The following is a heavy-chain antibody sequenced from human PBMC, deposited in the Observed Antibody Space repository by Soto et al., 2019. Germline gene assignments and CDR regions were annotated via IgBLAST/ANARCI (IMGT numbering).Heavy chain of an antibody. CDR3: ARPDNYFFYMDV. CDR1: GGSISSSSYY. J-gene: IGHJ6*03. Sequence: PSETLSLTCTVSGGSISSSSYYWGWIRQPPGKGLEWIGYIYYTGSTYYNPSLKSRVTISVDTSNNQFSLRLRSVTAADTAVYYCARPDNYFFYMDVWGKGTTVTVSS. CDR2: IYYTGST. V-gene: IGHV4-39*07.